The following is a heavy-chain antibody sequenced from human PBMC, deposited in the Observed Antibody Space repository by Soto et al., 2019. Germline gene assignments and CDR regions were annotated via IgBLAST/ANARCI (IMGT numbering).Heavy chain of an antibody. D-gene: IGHD6-13*01. CDR2: INPSGGST. Sequence: QVQLVQSGAEVKKPGASVKVSCKASGYTFTSYYMHWVRQAPGQGLEWMGIINPSGGSTSYAQQLQVRVTMTRDTFTSTGYMELSSLRSEDTAVYYCARGGRAAACTVVSPYLQHWGQGPLVTVSS. V-gene: IGHV1-46*04. CDR3: ARGGRAAACTVVSPYLQH. CDR1: GYTFTSYY. J-gene: IGHJ1*01.